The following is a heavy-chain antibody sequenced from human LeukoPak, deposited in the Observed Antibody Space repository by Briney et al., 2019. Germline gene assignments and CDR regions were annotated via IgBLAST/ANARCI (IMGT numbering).Heavy chain of an antibody. CDR2: ISAYNGNT. CDR1: GYTFTSHG. Sequence: ASVKVSCKASGYTFTSHGISWARQAPGQGLEWMGWISAYNGNTNYAQKLQDRVIMTTDTSTSTAYMELMSLRSDDTAVYYCARDGWQLSNWFDPWGQGTLVTVSS. J-gene: IGHJ5*02. V-gene: IGHV1-18*01. D-gene: IGHD6-13*01. CDR3: ARDGWQLSNWFDP.